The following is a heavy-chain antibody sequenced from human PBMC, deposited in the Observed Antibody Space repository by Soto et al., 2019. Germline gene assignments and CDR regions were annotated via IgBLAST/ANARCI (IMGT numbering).Heavy chain of an antibody. J-gene: IGHJ3*02. CDR3: ARAGSIDDAFDT. Sequence: QVQLVQSGPEVKKPGASVKVSCKASGYTFNRYGITWVRQAPGQGLEWVGWIATYNDKTNYTQRFQGTLTMHTDASTSTVYMALRSLRSDDTAVYYCARAGSIDDAFDTWGQGTMVTVSS. CDR1: GYTFNRYG. D-gene: IGHD6-6*01. V-gene: IGHV1-18*01. CDR2: IATYNDKT.